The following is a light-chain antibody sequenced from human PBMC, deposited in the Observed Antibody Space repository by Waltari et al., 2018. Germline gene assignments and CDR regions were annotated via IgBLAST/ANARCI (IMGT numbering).Light chain of an antibody. V-gene: IGLV4-69*01. CDR3: QTWGTGIWV. CDR2: LNSDGSH. J-gene: IGLJ3*02. CDR1: SGYSSPA. Sequence: QLLLTQSPSASASLGASVKLTCTLSSGYSSPAIAWHQQQPEKGPRYLMKLNSDGSHTKGDGIPDRFSGSSSGAERYLTISSLQSEDEADYYCQTWGTGIWVFGGGTKLTVL.